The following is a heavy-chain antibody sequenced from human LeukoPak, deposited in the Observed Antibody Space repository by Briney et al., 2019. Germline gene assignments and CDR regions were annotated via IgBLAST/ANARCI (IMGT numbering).Heavy chain of an antibody. V-gene: IGHV4-39*01. D-gene: IGHD4-11*01. CDR3: ARHGTTVTTNFDY. Sequence: SETLSLTCTVSGGSISSSSYFWAWLRQPPGKGLEWIGSIFYSGNTYYNPSLKSRVTISVDTSKNHFSLKLSPVTAADTAVYYCARHGTTVTTNFDYWGQGTLVTVSS. CDR1: GGSISSSSYF. CDR2: IFYSGNT. J-gene: IGHJ4*02.